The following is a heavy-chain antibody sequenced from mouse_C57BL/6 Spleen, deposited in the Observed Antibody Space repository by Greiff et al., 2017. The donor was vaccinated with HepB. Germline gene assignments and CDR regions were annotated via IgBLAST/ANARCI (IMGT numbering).Heavy chain of an antibody. Sequence: ESGPGLVKPSQSLSLTCSVTGYSITSGYYWNWIRQFPGNKLEWMGYISYDGSNNYNPSLKNRISITRDTSKNQFFLKLNSVTTEDTATYYCARSQAWFAYWGQGTLVTVSA. V-gene: IGHV3-6*01. CDR1: GYSITSGYY. CDR3: ARSQAWFAY. J-gene: IGHJ3*01. CDR2: ISYDGSN.